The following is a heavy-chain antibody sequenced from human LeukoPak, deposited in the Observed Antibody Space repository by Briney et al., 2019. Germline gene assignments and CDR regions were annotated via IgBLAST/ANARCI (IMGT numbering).Heavy chain of an antibody. J-gene: IGHJ3*02. V-gene: IGHV4-4*07. D-gene: IGHD3-22*01. CDR2: IYTSGST. CDR3: ARVRYYYDSSGYYDLDAFDI. CDR1: GGSISSYY. Sequence: PSETLSLTCTVSGGSISSYYWSWIRQPAGKGLEWIGRIYTSGSTNYNPSLKSRVTMSVDTSKNQFSLKLSSVTAADTAVYYCARVRYYYDSSGYYDLDAFDIWGQGTMVTVSS.